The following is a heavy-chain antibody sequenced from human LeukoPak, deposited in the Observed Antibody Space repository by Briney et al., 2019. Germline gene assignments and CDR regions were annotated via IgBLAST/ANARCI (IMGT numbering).Heavy chain of an antibody. CDR2: IYYSGST. CDR3: ARSYLPYYDFWSGYSWFDP. CDR1: GGSISSGGYY. V-gene: IGHV4-31*03. J-gene: IGHJ5*02. Sequence: SETLSLTCTVSGGSISSGGYYWSWIRQHPGKGLEWIGYIYYSGSTYYNPSLKSRVTISVDTSKNQFSLKLSSVTAADTAVYYCARSYLPYYDFWSGYSWFDPRGQGTLVTVSS. D-gene: IGHD3-3*01.